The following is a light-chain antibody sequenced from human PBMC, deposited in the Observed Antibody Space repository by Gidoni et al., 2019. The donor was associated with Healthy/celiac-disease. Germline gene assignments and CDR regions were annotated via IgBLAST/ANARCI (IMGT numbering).Light chain of an antibody. CDR2: GAS. CDR1: QSVSSN. J-gene: IGKJ1*01. Sequence: EIVMTQSPATLSVSPGERATLSCRASQSVSSNLAWYQQKPGQAPRPLSEGASTSATGIPARFSGSGSGTEFTLTISSLQSEDFAVDYCQQYNNWPPWTFGQXTKVEIK. CDR3: QQYNNWPPWT. V-gene: IGKV3-15*01.